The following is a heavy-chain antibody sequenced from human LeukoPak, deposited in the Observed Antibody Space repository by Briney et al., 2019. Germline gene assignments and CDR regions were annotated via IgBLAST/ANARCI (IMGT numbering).Heavy chain of an antibody. CDR1: GGSISSSSYY. J-gene: IGHJ4*02. Sequence: NPSQTLSLTCTVSGGSISSSSYYWGWIRQPPGKGLEWIGSIYYSGSTYYNPSLKSRVTISVDTSKNQFSLKLSSVTAADTAVYYCARRPGTRRSLLIRGNYFDYWGQGTLVTVSS. CDR2: IYYSGST. V-gene: IGHV4-39*01. CDR3: ARRPGTRRSLLIRGNYFDY. D-gene: IGHD2-15*01.